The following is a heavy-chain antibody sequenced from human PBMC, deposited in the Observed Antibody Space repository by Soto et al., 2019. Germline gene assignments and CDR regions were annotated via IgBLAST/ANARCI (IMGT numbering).Heavy chain of an antibody. CDR2: FDPEDGET. Sequence: QVQLVQSGAEVKKPGASVKVSCKVSGYTLTELSMHWVRQAPGKGLEWMGGFDPEDGETIYAQKFQGRVTMTEDTSTYTAYMDLSSLRSEDTAVYYCATGLGYSSGWYHWFDPWGQGTLVTVSS. J-gene: IGHJ5*02. CDR1: GYTLTELS. D-gene: IGHD6-19*01. CDR3: ATGLGYSSGWYHWFDP. V-gene: IGHV1-24*01.